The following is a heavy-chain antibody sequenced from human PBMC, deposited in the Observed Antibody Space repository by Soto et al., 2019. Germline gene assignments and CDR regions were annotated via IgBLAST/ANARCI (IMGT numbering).Heavy chain of an antibody. J-gene: IGHJ4*02. CDR2: ISAYNGNT. CDR1: GYTFTSYG. Sequence: GASVKVSCKASGYTFTSYGISWVRQAPGQGLEWMGWISAYNGNTNYAQKLQGRVTMTTDTSTSTAYMELRSLRSDDTAVYYCAGGLYYYDSSGYLDYWGQGTLVTVSS. D-gene: IGHD3-22*01. CDR3: AGGLYYYDSSGYLDY. V-gene: IGHV1-18*04.